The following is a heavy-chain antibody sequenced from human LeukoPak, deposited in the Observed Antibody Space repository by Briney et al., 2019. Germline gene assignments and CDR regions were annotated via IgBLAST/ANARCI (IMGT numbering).Heavy chain of an antibody. V-gene: IGHV4-34*01. CDR3: ARGAIKKKYQLLSYFDY. CDR1: GGSFSGYY. Sequence: SETLSLTCAVYGGSFSGYYWSWIRQLPGKGLEWIGEINHSGSTNYNPSLKSRVTISVDTSKNQFSLKLSSVTAADTAVYYCARGAIKKKYQLLSYFDYRGQGTLVTVSS. J-gene: IGHJ4*02. CDR2: INHSGST. D-gene: IGHD2-2*01.